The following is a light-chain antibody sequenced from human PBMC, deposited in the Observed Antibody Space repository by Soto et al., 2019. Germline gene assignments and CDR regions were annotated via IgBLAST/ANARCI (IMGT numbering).Light chain of an antibody. CDR3: QTWDTGARVV. J-gene: IGLJ2*01. V-gene: IGLV4-69*01. CDR1: SGHSSYA. CDR2: LSSDGSH. Sequence: QPVLTQSPSASASLGASVKLTGTLSSGHSSYAIAWHQQQPEKGPRYLMKLSSDGSHSKGDGIPDRFSGSSSGAERYLTISRLQSEDEADYYCQTWDTGARVVFGGGTKLTVL.